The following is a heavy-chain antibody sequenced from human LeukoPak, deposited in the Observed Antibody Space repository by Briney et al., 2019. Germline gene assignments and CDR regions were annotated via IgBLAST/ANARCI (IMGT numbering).Heavy chain of an antibody. CDR1: GFTFSIYS. J-gene: IGHJ4*02. CDR3: ARDGDGDLDY. D-gene: IGHD4-17*01. Sequence: GGSLRLSCAASGFTFSIYSMNWVRQAPGKGLEWISYISSSSSTTYADSVKGRFTISRDNAKNSVFLQMNSLRDEDTAVYYCARDGDGDLDYWGQGTLVIVSS. V-gene: IGHV3-48*02. CDR2: ISSSSSTT.